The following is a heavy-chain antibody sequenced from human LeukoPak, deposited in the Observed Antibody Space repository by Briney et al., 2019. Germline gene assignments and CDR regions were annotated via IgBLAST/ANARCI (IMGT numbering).Heavy chain of an antibody. J-gene: IGHJ5*02. Sequence: AGSLRLSCAASGFTFTGYPMHWVRQPPGKGLEWVAFIRYDGSNEYYADSVKGRFTISRDNSKNTLFLQMNSLRTEDTAVYYCAKDFYSGSSPWGQGTLVTVSS. V-gene: IGHV3-30*02. CDR1: GFTFTGYP. CDR2: IRYDGSNE. CDR3: AKDFYSGSSP. D-gene: IGHD1-26*01.